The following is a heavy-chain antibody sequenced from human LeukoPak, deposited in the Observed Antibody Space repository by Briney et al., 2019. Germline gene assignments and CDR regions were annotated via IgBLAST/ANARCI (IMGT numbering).Heavy chain of an antibody. V-gene: IGHV3-21*01. CDR3: ARARYSGYDSYYYYYGMDV. CDR1: GFAFSSYS. J-gene: IGHJ6*02. D-gene: IGHD5-12*01. CDR2: ISSSSSYI. Sequence: GGSLRLSCAASGFAFSSYSMNWVRQAPGKGLEWVSSISSSSSYIYYADSVKGRFTISRDNAKNSLYLQMNSLRAEDTAVYYCARARYSGYDSYYYYYGMDVWGQGTTVTVSS.